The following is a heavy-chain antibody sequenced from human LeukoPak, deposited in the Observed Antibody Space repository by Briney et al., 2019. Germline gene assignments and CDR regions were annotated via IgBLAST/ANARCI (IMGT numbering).Heavy chain of an antibody. J-gene: IGHJ5*02. CDR3: ARFTPQGYGWGGYNRFDP. CDR2: IYHSGST. V-gene: IGHV4-38-2*02. CDR1: GYSISSGYY. Sequence: SETLSLTCTVSGYSISSGYYWGWIRQPPGKGLEWIGSIYHSGSTYYNPSLKSRVTTSVDTSKNQFSLKLSSVTAADTAVYYCARFTPQGYGWGGYNRFDPWGQGTLVTVSS. D-gene: IGHD3-16*01.